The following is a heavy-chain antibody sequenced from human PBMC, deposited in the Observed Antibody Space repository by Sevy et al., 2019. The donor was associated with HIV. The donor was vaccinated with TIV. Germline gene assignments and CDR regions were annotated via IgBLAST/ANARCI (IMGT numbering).Heavy chain of an antibody. D-gene: IGHD4-17*01. J-gene: IGHJ5*02. CDR2: FYYIGTT. CDR1: SGSISSYS. CDR3: ARVWGRDNGDYRDWFDP. V-gene: IGHV4-59*13. Sequence: SETLSLTCGVSSGSISSYSWAWIRQPPGKGLEWIGHFYYIGTTDYNPVLRSRVTISVDKSKNQVSLRLKSVIAADTAVYYCARVWGRDNGDYRDWFDPWGQGTLVTVSS.